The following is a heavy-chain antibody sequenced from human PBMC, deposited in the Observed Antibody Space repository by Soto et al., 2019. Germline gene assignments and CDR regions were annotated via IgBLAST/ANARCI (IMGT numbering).Heavy chain of an antibody. CDR1: GGTFSSYA. V-gene: IGHV1-69*13. J-gene: IGHJ4*02. Sequence: SVKVSCKASGGTFSSYAISWVRQAPGQGLEWMGGIIPIFGTANYAQKFQGRVTITADESTSTAYMELSSLRSEDTAVYYCARAPDSPVAAAGYFDYWGQGTLVTVSS. CDR2: IIPIFGTA. D-gene: IGHD6-13*01. CDR3: ARAPDSPVAAAGYFDY.